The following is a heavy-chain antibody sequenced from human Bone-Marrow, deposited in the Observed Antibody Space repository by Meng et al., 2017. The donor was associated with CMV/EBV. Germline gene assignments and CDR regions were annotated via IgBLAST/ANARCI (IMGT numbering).Heavy chain of an antibody. CDR3: AHSQFQLWPLDY. Sequence: CTFSWFSLSTSGVGVGWIRQPPGKALEWLALIYWNDDKRYSPSLKSRLTITKDTSKNQVVLTMTNMDPVDTATYYCAHSQFQLWPLDYWGQGTLVTVSS. J-gene: IGHJ4*02. D-gene: IGHD5-18*01. CDR1: WFSLSTSGVG. CDR2: IYWNDDK. V-gene: IGHV2-5*01.